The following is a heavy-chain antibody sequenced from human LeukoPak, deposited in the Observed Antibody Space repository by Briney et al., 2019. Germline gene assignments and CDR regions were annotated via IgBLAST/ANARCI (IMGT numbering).Heavy chain of an antibody. CDR3: ARGGRAGSGWYGYHY. Sequence: ASVKVSCRASGYTFTNYYMHWVRQAPGQGLEWMGLLNPSGGSTSYAQRFQGRVTMTRDMSTSTVYMELSSLRSEDTAMYYCARGGRAGSGWYGYHYWGQGTLVTVSS. V-gene: IGHV1-46*01. CDR2: LNPSGGST. D-gene: IGHD6-19*01. CDR1: GYTFTNYY. J-gene: IGHJ4*02.